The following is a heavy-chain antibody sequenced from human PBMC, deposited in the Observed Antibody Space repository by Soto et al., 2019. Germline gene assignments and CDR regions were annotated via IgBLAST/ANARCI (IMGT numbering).Heavy chain of an antibody. CDR2: IWYDGSNK. CDR1: GFTFSSYG. D-gene: IGHD3-22*01. V-gene: IGHV3-33*06. CDR3: AKDLYVSSRYYHWVGSAFDI. Sequence: QVQLVESGGGVVQPGRSLRLSCAASGFTFSSYGMHWVRQAPGKGLEWVAVIWYDGSNKYYADSVKGRFTISRDNSKNTLYLQMNSLRAEDTAVYYCAKDLYVSSRYYHWVGSAFDIWGQGTMVTVSS. J-gene: IGHJ3*02.